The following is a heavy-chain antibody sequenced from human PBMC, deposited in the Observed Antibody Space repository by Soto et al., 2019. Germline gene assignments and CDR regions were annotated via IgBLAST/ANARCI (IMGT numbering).Heavy chain of an antibody. CDR1: GGTFSIYA. D-gene: IGHD4-17*01. CDR2: IIPIFGTA. Sequence: SVKVSCKASGGTFSIYAISCVLQSPVQWLEWMGGIIPIFGTANYAQKFQGRVTITADESTSTAYMELSSLRSEDTAVYYCARESGDYSEYYYYYGMDVWGQGTTVTVSS. CDR3: ARESGDYSEYYYYYGMDV. J-gene: IGHJ6*02. V-gene: IGHV1-69*13.